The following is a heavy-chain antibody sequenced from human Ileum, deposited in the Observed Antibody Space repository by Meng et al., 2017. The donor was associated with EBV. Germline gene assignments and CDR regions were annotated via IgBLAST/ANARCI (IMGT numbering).Heavy chain of an antibody. CDR1: GWSFSGYC. V-gene: IGHV4-34*01. J-gene: IGHJ4*02. CDR2: INHSGST. CDR3: AGGNKLSDRWFDY. D-gene: IGHD4-23*01. Sequence: QVEPLRVVALLFKPSETLSLTCAGYGWSFSGYCWSWIRQPQGNGLEWIVEINHSGSTNYNPSLKSRVTISVDTSKNQFSLKPSSVTAADTAVYYGAGGNKLSDRWFDYWGQGTLVTVSS.